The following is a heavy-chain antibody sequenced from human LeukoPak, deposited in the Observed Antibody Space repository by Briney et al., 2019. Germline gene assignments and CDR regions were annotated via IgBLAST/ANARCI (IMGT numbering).Heavy chain of an antibody. Sequence: SETLPLTCAVYGGSFSGYYWSWIRQPPGKGLEWIGEINHSGSTNYNPSLKSRVNISVDTSKNQFSLKLSSVTAADTAVYYCARGPDWYSSSWYYFDYWGQGTLVTVSS. CDR2: INHSGST. V-gene: IGHV4-34*01. CDR1: GGSFSGYY. J-gene: IGHJ4*02. D-gene: IGHD6-13*01. CDR3: ARGPDWYSSSWYYFDY.